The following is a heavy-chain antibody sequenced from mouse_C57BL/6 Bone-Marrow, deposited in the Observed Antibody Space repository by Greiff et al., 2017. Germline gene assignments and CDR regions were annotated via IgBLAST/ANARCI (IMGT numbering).Heavy chain of an antibody. Sequence: EVMLVESGGGLVQPGGSLSLSCAASGFTFTDYYMSWVRQPPGKALEWLGFIRNKANGYTTEYSASVKGRFTISRDNSQSILYLQMNALRAEDSATYYCARYWHGYGRRTVVAHWYFDVWGTGTTVTVSS. CDR2: IRNKANGYTT. J-gene: IGHJ1*03. V-gene: IGHV7-3*01. CDR1: GFTFTDYY. CDR3: ARYWHGYGRRTVVAHWYFDV. D-gene: IGHD1-1*01.